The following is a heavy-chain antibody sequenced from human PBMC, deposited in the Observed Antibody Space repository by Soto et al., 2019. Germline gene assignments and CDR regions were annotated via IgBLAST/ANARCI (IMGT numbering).Heavy chain of an antibody. J-gene: IGHJ5*02. D-gene: IGHD2-15*01. V-gene: IGHV4-4*02. Sequence: SETLSLTCTFSGGSISSSIWWIWIRQPPGKGLEWLGYIFHSGSTLYNPSLRGRLTLSADTSRNQLSLYLTSVTAADTAVYYCVRGGIAGHWFDPWGQGILVTVSS. CDR3: VRGGIAGHWFDP. CDR1: GGSISSSIW. CDR2: IFHSGST.